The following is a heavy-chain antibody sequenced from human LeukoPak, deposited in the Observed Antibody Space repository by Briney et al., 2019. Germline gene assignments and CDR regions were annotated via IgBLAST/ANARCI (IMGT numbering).Heavy chain of an antibody. CDR3: ARGIRGVILSRHVGFNYYYGMDV. CDR1: GGSFSGYY. J-gene: IGHJ6*02. V-gene: IGHV4-34*01. Sequence: SETLSLTCAVYGGSFSGYYWSWIRQPPGKGLEWIGEINHSGSTNYNPSLKSRVTISVDTSKTQFYLKLSSVSAADTAVYYCARGIRGVILSRHVGFNYYYGMDVWGQGTTVTVSS. CDR2: INHSGST. D-gene: IGHD3-10*01.